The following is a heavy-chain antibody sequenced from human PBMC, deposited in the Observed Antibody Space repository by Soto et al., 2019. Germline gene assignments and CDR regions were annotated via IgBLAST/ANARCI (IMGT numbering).Heavy chain of an antibody. V-gene: IGHV4-34*01. CDR3: ARGLPLDSSVYHLDY. J-gene: IGHJ4*02. CDR1: GGSFSGHY. CDR2: INHSGST. D-gene: IGHD3-22*01. Sequence: PSETLSLTCAVYGGSFSGHYWSWIRQPPGKGLEWIGEINHSGSTNYNPSLKSRVTISVDTSKNQFSLKLSSVTAADTAVYYCARGLPLDSSVYHLDYWGQGTLVTVSS.